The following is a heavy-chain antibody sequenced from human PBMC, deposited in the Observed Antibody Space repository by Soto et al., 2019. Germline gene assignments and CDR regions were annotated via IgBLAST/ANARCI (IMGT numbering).Heavy chain of an antibody. CDR3: VISFEAVDGIRYFCTVSAY. CDR2: IHSDGSST. Sequence: PSGSLGLSCVSCGDRDYISGVAGALQKKEKGKVWVSRIHSDGSSTTYADSVKGRFTISRDNSKNTLYLQLNSLRAEDTAIYYCVISFEAVDGIRYFCTVSAYWGHSTPVT. D-gene: IGHD2-21*01. CDR1: GDRDYISG. V-gene: IGHV3-74*03. J-gene: IGHJ1*01.